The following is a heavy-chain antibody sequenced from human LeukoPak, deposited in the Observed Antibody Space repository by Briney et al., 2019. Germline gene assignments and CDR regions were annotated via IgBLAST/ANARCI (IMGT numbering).Heavy chain of an antibody. J-gene: IGHJ4*02. CDR1: GGSISGYY. CDR2: IYSSATT. Sequence: SETLSFTCTISGGSISGYYWSWIRQPPGKGLEWIGYIYSSATTNYNPSLKSRVTISLDTSKNQFSLKLNSVTAADTAVYYCARRGSGSKIDYWGQGTLVTVSS. D-gene: IGHD3-10*01. V-gene: IGHV4-59*01. CDR3: ARRGSGSKIDY.